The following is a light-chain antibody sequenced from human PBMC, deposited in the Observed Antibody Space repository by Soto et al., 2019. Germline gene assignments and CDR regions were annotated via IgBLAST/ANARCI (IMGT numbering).Light chain of an antibody. CDR2: AAS. Sequence: MKITQARKCLAAAVGVGLSSPCRASQGIRNDLGWYQQKPGKAPKLLIYAASSLQSGVPSRFSGSGSGKELTLTSRRLQHADFATYYCQQSYSTPLTCGGGTKVDIK. CDR3: QQSYSTPLT. V-gene: IGKV1-6*01. CDR1: QGIRND. J-gene: IGKJ4*01.